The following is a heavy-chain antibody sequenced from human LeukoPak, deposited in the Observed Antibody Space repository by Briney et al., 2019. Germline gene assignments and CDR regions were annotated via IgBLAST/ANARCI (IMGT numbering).Heavy chain of an antibody. CDR1: GYTFTGYY. V-gene: IGHV1-2*02. CDR2: INPNSGGT. J-gene: IGHJ6*03. Sequence: GASVKVSCKASGYTFTGYYIHWVRQARGQGREYMGWINPNSGGTNYAQKFQGRVTMTRDTSISTAYMELSRPRSDDTAVYYCARDLYQWLPSTRPRDYYYYMDVWGEGTTVTVSS. CDR3: ARDLYQWLPSTRPRDYYYYMDV. D-gene: IGHD6-19*01.